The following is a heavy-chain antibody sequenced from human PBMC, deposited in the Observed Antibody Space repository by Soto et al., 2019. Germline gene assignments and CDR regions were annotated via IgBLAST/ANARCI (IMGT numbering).Heavy chain of an antibody. J-gene: IGHJ4*02. V-gene: IGHV3-21*01. CDR2: ISSSSSYI. D-gene: IGHD6-13*01. CDR3: AREVGYSSSWYSFGFFDY. Sequence: GGSLRLSCAASGFTFSSYSMNWVRQAPGKGLEWVSSISSSSSYIYYADSVKGRFTISRDNAKNSLYLQMNSLRAEDTAVYYCAREVGYSSSWYSFGFFDYWGQGTLVTVSS. CDR1: GFTFSSYS.